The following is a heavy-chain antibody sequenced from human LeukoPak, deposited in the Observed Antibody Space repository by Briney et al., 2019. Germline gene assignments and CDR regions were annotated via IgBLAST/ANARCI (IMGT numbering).Heavy chain of an antibody. D-gene: IGHD2-2*01. J-gene: IGHJ4*02. CDR1: GGSFSGYY. Sequence: SETLSLTCAVYGGSFSGYYWSWIRQPPGKGLEWIGEINHSGSTNYNPSLKSRVTISVDTSKNQFSLKLSFVTATDTAVYYCARGRGVVVPAAMAPGFDYWGQGTLVTVSS. V-gene: IGHV4-34*01. CDR3: ARGRGVVVPAAMAPGFDY. CDR2: INHSGST.